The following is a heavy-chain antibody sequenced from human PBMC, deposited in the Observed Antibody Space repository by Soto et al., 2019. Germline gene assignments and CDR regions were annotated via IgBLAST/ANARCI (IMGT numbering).Heavy chain of an antibody. CDR3: ARGTRAVPGRYYYYYMDV. V-gene: IGHV4-34*01. Sequence: QVQLQQWGAGLLKPSETLSLTCAVYGGSFSGYYWSWIRQPPGKGLEWIGEINHSGSTNYNPSLKRRVTRSVDTSKNQFSLKLSSVTAADTAVYYCARGTRAVPGRYYYYYMDVWGKGTTVTVSS. D-gene: IGHD2-2*01. CDR1: GGSFSGYY. CDR2: INHSGST. J-gene: IGHJ6*03.